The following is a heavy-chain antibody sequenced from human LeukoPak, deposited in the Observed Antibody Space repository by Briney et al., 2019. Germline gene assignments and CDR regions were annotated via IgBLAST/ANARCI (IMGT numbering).Heavy chain of an antibody. CDR2: IYPGDSDT. D-gene: IGHD5-12*01. CDR1: GYRFTAYW. CDR3: ARQITDQSSGYDSIDY. V-gene: IGHV5-51*01. Sequence: GESLKISCKASGYRFTAYWIGWVRQMPGKGLEWMGIIYPGDSDTRYSPSFEGQVTISADKSITTAYLQWSSLKASDTAMYYCARQITDQSSGYDSIDYWGQGTLVTVSS. J-gene: IGHJ4*02.